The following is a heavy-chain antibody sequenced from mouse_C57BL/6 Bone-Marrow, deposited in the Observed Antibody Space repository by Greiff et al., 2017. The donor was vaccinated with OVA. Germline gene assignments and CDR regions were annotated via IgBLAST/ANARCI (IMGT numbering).Heavy chain of an antibody. CDR3: ARDANYSDWYVDV. CDR1: GFTFSDFY. CDR2: SRNKANDYTT. Sequence: EVKLVESGGGLVQSGRSLRLSCATSGFTFSDFYMEWVRQAPGKGLEWIAASRNKANDYTTEYSASVKGRFIVSRDTSQSILYLQMNALRAEDTAIDYCARDANYSDWYVDVWGTGTTVTVSS. D-gene: IGHD2-12*01. J-gene: IGHJ1*03. V-gene: IGHV7-1*01.